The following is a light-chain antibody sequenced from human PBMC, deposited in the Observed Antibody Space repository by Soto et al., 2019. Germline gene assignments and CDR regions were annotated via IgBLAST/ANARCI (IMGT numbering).Light chain of an antibody. CDR1: QNVNSN. CDR2: GAS. V-gene: IGKV3-15*01. J-gene: IGKJ1*01. CDR3: QQYNTFPWT. Sequence: EIVMTQSPATLSVSPGERATLSCRASQNVNSNLAWYQQKPGQAPRLLIYGASTRDTGVPARFSGSGSGTEFTLTISSLQPEDFATYYCQQYNTFPWTFGQGTKVEIK.